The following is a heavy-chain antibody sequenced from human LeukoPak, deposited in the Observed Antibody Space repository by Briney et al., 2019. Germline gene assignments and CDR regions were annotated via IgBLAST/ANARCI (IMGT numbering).Heavy chain of an antibody. V-gene: IGHV3-23*01. D-gene: IGHD5-18*01. CDR1: GFTFSSYA. CDR2: ISATGGST. CDR3: ASAGYSFGAFFD. Sequence: PGGSLRLSCAASGFTFSSYAMSWVRQAPGKGLEWVSSISATGGSTSYADSVKGRFTISRDNSKNTLYLHMNSLRAEDTAVYYCASAGYSFGAFFDWGQGTLVTVSS. J-gene: IGHJ4*02.